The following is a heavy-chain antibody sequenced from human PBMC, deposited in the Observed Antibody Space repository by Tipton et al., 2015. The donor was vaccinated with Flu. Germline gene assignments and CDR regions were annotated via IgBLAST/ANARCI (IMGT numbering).Heavy chain of an antibody. J-gene: IGHJ4*02. CDR3: ARSPSYSGSGIYPYYFDD. Sequence: TLSLTCNVSGGSLSGYYWSWIRQPAGKGLEWIGRIYTSGNTNYNPSLRSRVTISGDTSKNQFSLQLNSVTAEDTAVYYCARSPSYSGSGIYPYYFDDWGQGTLVTVSS. V-gene: IGHV4-4*07. D-gene: IGHD3-10*01. CDR2: IYTSGNT. CDR1: GGSLSGYY.